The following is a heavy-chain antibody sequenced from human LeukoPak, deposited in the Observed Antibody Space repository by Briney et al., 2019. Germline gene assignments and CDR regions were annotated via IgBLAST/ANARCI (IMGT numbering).Heavy chain of an antibody. J-gene: IGHJ4*02. CDR2: IYSSGST. CDR1: GFTVSSNH. V-gene: IGHV3-53*01. CDR3: ARYIYGYADY. D-gene: IGHD5-18*01. Sequence: PGGSLRLSCAASGFTVSSNHMSWVRQAPGKGLEWVSVIYSSGSTYYADSVKGRFTISRDNSKNTLYLQMNSLRAEDTAVYYCARYIYGYADYWGQGTPVTVSS.